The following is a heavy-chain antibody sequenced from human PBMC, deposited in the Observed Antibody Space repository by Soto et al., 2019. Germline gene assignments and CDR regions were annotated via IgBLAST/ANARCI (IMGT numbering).Heavy chain of an antibody. J-gene: IGHJ4*02. CDR1: GYTFTSYT. Sequence: ASVKVSCKASGYTFTSYTIHWVRQAPGQRLEWMGWINAGNGNTKYSQKFQGRVTITRDTSASTAYMELSSLRSEDTAVYYCARDPGYSYGYNWGQGTLVTVSS. V-gene: IGHV1-3*01. D-gene: IGHD5-18*01. CDR2: INAGNGNT. CDR3: ARDPGYSYGYN.